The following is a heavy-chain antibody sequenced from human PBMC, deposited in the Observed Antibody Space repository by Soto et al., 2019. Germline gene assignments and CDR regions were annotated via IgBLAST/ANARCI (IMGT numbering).Heavy chain of an antibody. D-gene: IGHD2-15*01. CDR1: GDSISSNNYF. V-gene: IGHV4-39*01. Sequence: QLHLQESGPGLVKPSETLSLTCTVSGDSISSNNYFWGWVRQPPGKGREWIGSIYYSGSTFYNPSLKSRVTSSVDTSKIRFSLTLNSMTAADTAVYYCARQVPVARYEHCPGATCYSGYVDLWGRGTLVTVSS. CDR3: ARQVPVARYEHCPGATCYSGYVDL. CDR2: IYYSGST. J-gene: IGHJ2*01.